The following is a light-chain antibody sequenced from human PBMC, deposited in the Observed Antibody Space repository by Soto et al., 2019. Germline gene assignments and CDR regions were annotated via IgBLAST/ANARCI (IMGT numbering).Light chain of an antibody. V-gene: IGKV3-11*01. CDR3: QQRGSFPLT. CDR2: DAS. Sequence: EIVMTQSPATLSVSPGERATLSCRASQSIGTYLVWYQQKPGQAPRLLIYDASNRATGIPVRFSGSGSGTDFTLTISSLEPEDFAVYYCQQRGSFPLTFGGGTKVDIK. CDR1: QSIGTY. J-gene: IGKJ4*01.